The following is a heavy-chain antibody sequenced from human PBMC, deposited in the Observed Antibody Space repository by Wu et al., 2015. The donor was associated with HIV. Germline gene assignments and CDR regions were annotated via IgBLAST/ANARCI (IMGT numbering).Heavy chain of an antibody. Sequence: QVQLVQSGAEVKKPGASVKVSCKASGYTFTSYDINWVRQATGQGLEWMGWMNPNSGNTGYAQKFQGRVTMTRNTSISTAYMELSSLRSEDTAVYYCARGPPYPRYSGYDGGADDYWGQGTLVTVSS. CDR3: ARGPPYPRYSGYDGGADDY. CDR2: MNPNSGNT. V-gene: IGHV1-8*01. J-gene: IGHJ4*02. CDR1: GYTFTSYD. D-gene: IGHD5-12*01.